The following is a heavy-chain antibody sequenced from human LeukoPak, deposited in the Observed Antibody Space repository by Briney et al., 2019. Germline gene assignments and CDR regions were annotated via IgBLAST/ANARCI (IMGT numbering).Heavy chain of an antibody. D-gene: IGHD3-10*01. CDR2: IRSKAYGGTT. CDR1: GFTFGDYS. Sequence: GGSLRLSCTASGFTFGDYSMSWVRQAPGKGLEWVGFIRSKAYGGTTEYTASVKGRFTISRDDSKSIAYLQMNSLKTEDTAVYYCTRDWEWFGVPRGAFDMWGQGTMVTVSS. J-gene: IGHJ3*02. V-gene: IGHV3-49*04. CDR3: TRDWEWFGVPRGAFDM.